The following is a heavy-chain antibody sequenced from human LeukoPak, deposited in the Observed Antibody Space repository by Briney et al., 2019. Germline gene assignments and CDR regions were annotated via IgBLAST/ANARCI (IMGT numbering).Heavy chain of an antibody. D-gene: IGHD3-9*01. V-gene: IGHV3-7*01. Sequence: PGGSLRLSCAASGFTFSSYWLSWVRQAPGKGLEWVAKIKHDGSEKYYADSVRGRFTISRDSAKNSLFLQMSGLRAEDTAVYYCASHHFPYYDVLTGYSDYWGQGTLVTVSS. CDR2: IKHDGSEK. CDR1: GFTFSSYW. J-gene: IGHJ4*02. CDR3: ASHHFPYYDVLTGYSDY.